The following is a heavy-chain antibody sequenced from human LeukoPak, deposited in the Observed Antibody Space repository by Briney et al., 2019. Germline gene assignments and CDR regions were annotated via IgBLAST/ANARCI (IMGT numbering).Heavy chain of an antibody. CDR2: IYTSGST. CDR1: GGSISSGSYY. D-gene: IGHD1-26*01. CDR3: ARSAGAIPYYYYYYMDV. Sequence: SETLPLTCTVSGGSISSGSYYWSWIRQPAGKGLEWIGRIYTSGSTNYNPSLKSRVTISVDTSKNQFSLKLSSVTAADTAVYYCARSAGAIPYYYYYYMDVWGKGTTVTVSS. V-gene: IGHV4-61*02. J-gene: IGHJ6*03.